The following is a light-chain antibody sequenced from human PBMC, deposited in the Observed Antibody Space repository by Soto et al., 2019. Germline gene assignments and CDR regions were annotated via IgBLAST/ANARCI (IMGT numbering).Light chain of an antibody. V-gene: IGKV3-11*01. CDR3: QQRSAWPALT. CDR1: QSVGTY. CDR2: DAS. Sequence: EIALTQSPATLSLSPGERATLSCRASQSVGTYLAWYQQTPGQSPRLLIYDASNRATGIPARFSGSGSGTDFTLTVSSLEPEDFAVYYCQQRSAWPALTFGGGTKVEIK. J-gene: IGKJ4*01.